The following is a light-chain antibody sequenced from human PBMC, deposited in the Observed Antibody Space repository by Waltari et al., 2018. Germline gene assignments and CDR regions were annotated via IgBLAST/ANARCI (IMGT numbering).Light chain of an antibody. J-gene: IGKJ3*01. CDR1: QDIRNW. Sequence: DIQMTQSPSSVSASVGDRVTITYRASQDIRNWLAWYQQKPGKAPNLLIYATSSWQTGVPSRFSGSGSETECTLTISSLQPEDFATYYCQQANSFPITFGPGTKVDIK. CDR3: QQANSFPIT. V-gene: IGKV1-12*01. CDR2: ATS.